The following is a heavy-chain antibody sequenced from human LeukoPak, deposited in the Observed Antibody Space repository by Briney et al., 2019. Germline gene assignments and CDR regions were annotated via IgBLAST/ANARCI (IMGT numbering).Heavy chain of an antibody. CDR2: IKQDGSVK. V-gene: IGHV3-7*01. Sequence: GGSLRLSCVASGFTFSTYWMSWVRQPPEKGLEFVANIKQDGSVKNYMDSLKGRSTISRDNAGESLYLEINSLRADDTAVYYCARDPESSAFDLWGQGALVTVSS. CDR1: GFTFSTYW. CDR3: ARDPESSAFDL. J-gene: IGHJ4*02.